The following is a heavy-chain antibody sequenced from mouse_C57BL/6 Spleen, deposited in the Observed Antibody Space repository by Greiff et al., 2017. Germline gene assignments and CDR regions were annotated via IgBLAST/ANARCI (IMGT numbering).Heavy chain of an antibody. CDR2: IYPGDGDT. J-gene: IGHJ2*01. Sequence: QVQLQQSGPELVKPGASVKISCKASGYAFSSSWMNWVKQRPGKGLEWIGRIYPGDGDTNYNGKFKGKATLTADKSSSTAYMQLSSLTSEDSAVYFCSRSGPGDYFDYWGQGTTLTVSS. CDR3: SRSGPGDYFDY. V-gene: IGHV1-82*01. D-gene: IGHD3-1*01. CDR1: GYAFSSSW.